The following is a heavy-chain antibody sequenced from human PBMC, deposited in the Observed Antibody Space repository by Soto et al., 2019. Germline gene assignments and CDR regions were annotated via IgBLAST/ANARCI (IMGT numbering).Heavy chain of an antibody. CDR2: IYYSGST. D-gene: IGHD5-12*01. V-gene: IGHV4-30-4*01. J-gene: IGHJ4*02. CDR3: ARVAGSGYDLVVLYYFDY. Sequence: PSETLSLTCTVSGGSIRSGDYYWSWIRQPPWKGLEWIGYIYYSGSTYYNPSLKSRVTISVDTSKNQFSLKLSSVTAADTAVYYCARVAGSGYDLVVLYYFDYWGQGXLVTVYS. CDR1: GGSIRSGDYY.